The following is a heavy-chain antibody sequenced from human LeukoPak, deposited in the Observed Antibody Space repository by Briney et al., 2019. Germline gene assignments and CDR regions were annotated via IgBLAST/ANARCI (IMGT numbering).Heavy chain of an antibody. CDR2: SGTAGDT. V-gene: IGHV3-13*01. CDR1: GFTFSSYG. CDR3: ARAQGSGWYDY. D-gene: IGHD6-19*01. Sequence: PGGSLRLSRAASGFTFSSYGMHWVRQATGKGLEWVSGSGTAGDTYYAGSVKGRFTISRENAKNSLYLQMNSLRAGDTAVYYCARAQGSGWYDYWGQGTLVTVSS. J-gene: IGHJ4*02.